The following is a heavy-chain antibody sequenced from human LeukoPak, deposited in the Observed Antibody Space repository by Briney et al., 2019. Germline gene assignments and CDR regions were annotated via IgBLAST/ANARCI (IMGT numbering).Heavy chain of an antibody. D-gene: IGHD1-26*01. J-gene: IGHJ4*02. Sequence: PGGSLRLSCAASGFTFTTYWLGWVRQPPGKGLEWVANIKQDGTEKYYVDSVKGRFTISRDNAKNSLYLQMSSLRVEDTAVYYCAKEGYSGSYWARDWGQGTLVTVSS. V-gene: IGHV3-7*03. CDR1: GFTFTTYW. CDR2: IKQDGTEK. CDR3: AKEGYSGSYWARD.